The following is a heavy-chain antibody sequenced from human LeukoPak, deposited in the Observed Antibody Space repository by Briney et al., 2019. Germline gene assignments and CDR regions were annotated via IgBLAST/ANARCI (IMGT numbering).Heavy chain of an antibody. CDR1: GYTFTSYD. V-gene: IGHV1-8*01. CDR2: MNPNSGNT. J-gene: IGHJ6*02. D-gene: IGHD3-10*01. Sequence: GASVKVSCKASGYTFTSYDINWVRQATGQGLKWMGWMNPNSGNTGYAQKFQGRVTMTRNTSISTAYMELGSLRSEDTAVYYCASAPKYYGSGSYSYYYYGMDVWGQGTTVTVSS. CDR3: ASAPKYYGSGSYSYYYYGMDV.